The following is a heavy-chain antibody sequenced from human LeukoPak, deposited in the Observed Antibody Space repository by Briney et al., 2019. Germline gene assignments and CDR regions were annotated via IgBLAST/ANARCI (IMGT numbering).Heavy chain of an antibody. CDR3: ARNRDDFWSGYWVT. CDR2: ISSSSSYI. Sequence: PGGSLRLSCAASGFTFSSYSMNWVRQAPGKGLEWVSSISSSSSYIYYADSVKGRFTISRDNAKNSLYLRMNSLRAEDTAVYYCARNRDDFWSGYWVTWGQGTLVTVSS. J-gene: IGHJ5*02. V-gene: IGHV3-21*01. CDR1: GFTFSSYS. D-gene: IGHD3-3*01.